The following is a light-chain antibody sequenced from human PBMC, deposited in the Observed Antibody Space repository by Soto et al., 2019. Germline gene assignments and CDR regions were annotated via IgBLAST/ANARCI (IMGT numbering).Light chain of an antibody. J-gene: IGLJ2*01. V-gene: IGLV2-14*01. CDR1: SSDVGACDY. CDR3: SSYTSSHTLV. Sequence: QSVLTQPASVSESPGQSITISCTGTSSDVGACDYVSWYEQHPGKAPELIIYEVTNRPSGVSNRFSGSKSGNTASLTISGLQAEDEADYYCSSYTSSHTLVFGGGTKLTVL. CDR2: EVT.